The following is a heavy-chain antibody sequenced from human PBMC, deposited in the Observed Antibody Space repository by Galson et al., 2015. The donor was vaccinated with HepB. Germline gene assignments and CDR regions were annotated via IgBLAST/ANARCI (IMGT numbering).Heavy chain of an antibody. D-gene: IGHD3-22*01. CDR3: ARAYSSGYYYGAFDV. CDR1: GYTFIGYY. V-gene: IGHV1-2*05. CDR2: INPDSGGT. Sequence: SVKVSCKASGYTFIGYYIHWVRLAPGQGLEWMGHINPDSGGTDYAQKFQGRVTMTRDTSTSTAYMELSSLRSDDTVVYYCARAYSSGYYYGAFDVWGQGTMVTVS. J-gene: IGHJ3*01.